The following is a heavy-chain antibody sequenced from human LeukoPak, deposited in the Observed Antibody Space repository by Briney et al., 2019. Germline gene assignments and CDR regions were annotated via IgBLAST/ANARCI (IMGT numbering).Heavy chain of an antibody. CDR2: IYTSGST. D-gene: IGHD6-13*01. J-gene: IGHJ6*03. Sequence: SETLSLTCTVSGGSISSYYWSWIRQPAGKGLEWIGRIYTSGSTNYNPSLKSRVTMSVDTSKNQFSLKLSSVTAADTAVYYCARGPPSSSWSNYYYYYMDVWGKGTTVTISS. V-gene: IGHV4-4*07. CDR1: GGSISSYY. CDR3: ARGPPSSSWSNYYYYYMDV.